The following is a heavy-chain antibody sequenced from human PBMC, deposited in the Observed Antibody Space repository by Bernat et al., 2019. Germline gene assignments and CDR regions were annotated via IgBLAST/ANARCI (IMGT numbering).Heavy chain of an antibody. Sequence: QVQLQESGPGLVKPSQTLSLTCTVSGGSISSGGYYWSWIRQPPGKGLEWIGYIYYSGSTYYNPSLKSRVTISVDTSKNQFSLKLSSVTAADTAVYDCARDYSGSGYYGDFDYWGQGTLVTVSS. D-gene: IGHD3-3*01. CDR2: IYYSGST. CDR1: GGSISSGGYY. J-gene: IGHJ4*02. CDR3: ARDYSGSGYYGDFDY. V-gene: IGHV4-31*03.